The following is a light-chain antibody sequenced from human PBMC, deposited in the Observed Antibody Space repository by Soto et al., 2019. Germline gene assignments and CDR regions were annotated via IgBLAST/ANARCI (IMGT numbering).Light chain of an antibody. J-gene: IGKJ2*01. V-gene: IGKV3-20*01. Sequence: EIVLTQSPGTLSFSPGERATLSCGVSQIVNSAYLAWYQQKPGQAPRLLIHGASNRATGIPDRFSGSGSGTDFTLTISRLEPEDFAVYYCQQYGTSPFTFGQGSKLEIK. CDR3: QQYGTSPFT. CDR2: GAS. CDR1: QIVNSAY.